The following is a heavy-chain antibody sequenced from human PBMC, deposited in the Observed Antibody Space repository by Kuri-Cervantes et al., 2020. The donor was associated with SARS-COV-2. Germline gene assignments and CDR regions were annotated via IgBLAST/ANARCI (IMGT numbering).Heavy chain of an antibody. CDR3: RAGSSTSPFDY. J-gene: IGHJ4*02. CDR1: GFTFSDYY. D-gene: IGHD6-6*01. V-gene: IGHV3-23*01. CDR2: FSAGDENT. Sequence: GGSLRLSCAASGFTFSDYYMTWVRQAPGKGLEWVSSFSAGDENTYYADSVKGRFTISRDNSKNTLYVEMNSLRAEDTAVYYCRAGSSTSPFDYWGQGTLVTGAS.